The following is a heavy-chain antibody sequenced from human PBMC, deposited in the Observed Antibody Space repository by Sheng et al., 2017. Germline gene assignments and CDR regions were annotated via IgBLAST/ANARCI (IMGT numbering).Heavy chain of an antibody. CDR3: AKDIAGSGSYYNVDYYYGMDV. Sequence: EVQLVESGGGLVQPGGSLRLSCAASGFTFSSYAMSWVRQAPGKGLEWVSAISGSGGSTYYADSVKGRFTISRDNSKNTLYLQMNSLRAEDTAVYYCAKDIAGSGSYYNVDYYYGMDVWGQGTTVTV. V-gene: IGHV3-23*04. CDR2: ISGSGGST. J-gene: IGHJ6*02. D-gene: IGHD3-10*01. CDR1: GFTFSSYA.